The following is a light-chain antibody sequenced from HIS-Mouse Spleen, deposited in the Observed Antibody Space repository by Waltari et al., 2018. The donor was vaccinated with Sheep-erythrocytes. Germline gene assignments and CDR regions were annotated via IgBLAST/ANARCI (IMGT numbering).Light chain of an antibody. Sequence: QSALTQPPSASGSPGQSVTISCTGTSSDVGGYNYVSWYQPHPGKAPKLMIYEVSKRPSGVPDRFSGSKSGNTASLTVSGLQAEDEADYCCSSYAGSNNYVFGTGTKVTVL. CDR1: SSDVGGYNY. CDR2: EVS. V-gene: IGLV2-8*01. J-gene: IGLJ1*01. CDR3: SSYAGSNNYV.